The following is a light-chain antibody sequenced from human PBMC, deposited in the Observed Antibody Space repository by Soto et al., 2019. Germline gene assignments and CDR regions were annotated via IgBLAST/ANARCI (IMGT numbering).Light chain of an antibody. CDR3: QQRSNWPPLT. V-gene: IGKV3-11*01. CDR1: QSVSSY. Sequence: EIVLTQSPATLSLSPGERATLSCRASQSVSSYLAWYQQKPGQAPRLLIYDASSRATGIPARFSGSGSGTDFTLTISSLDPEDFAVYYGQQRSNWPPLTFGGGTKVEIK. CDR2: DAS. J-gene: IGKJ4*01.